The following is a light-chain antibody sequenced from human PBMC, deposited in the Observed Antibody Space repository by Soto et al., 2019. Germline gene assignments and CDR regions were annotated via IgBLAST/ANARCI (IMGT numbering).Light chain of an antibody. CDR2: GAS. CDR1: QSVASGY. CDR3: QLYESSPT. J-gene: IGKJ1*01. V-gene: IGKV3-20*01. Sequence: ETVLTQSPGTLSLSAGERATLSCRASQSVASGYLVWYQQKPGQTPTVLIYGASTRAAGIPDRFSGSGSGTDFTLTISRLEPEDLAVYYCQLYESSPTFGQGTKVDIK.